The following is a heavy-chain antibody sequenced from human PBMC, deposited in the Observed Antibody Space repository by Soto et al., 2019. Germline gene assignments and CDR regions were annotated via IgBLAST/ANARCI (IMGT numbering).Heavy chain of an antibody. CDR2: IYYSGST. CDR1: CGSISSYY. Sequence: PSETLSLTCTVSCGSISSYYWSWIRQPPGKGLEWIGYIYYSGSTNYNPSLKSRVTISVDTSKNQFSLKLSSVTAADTAVYYCARDMGSSSSWYGAFDIWGQGTMVTVSS. CDR3: ARDMGSSSSWYGAFDI. V-gene: IGHV4-59*01. J-gene: IGHJ3*02. D-gene: IGHD6-13*01.